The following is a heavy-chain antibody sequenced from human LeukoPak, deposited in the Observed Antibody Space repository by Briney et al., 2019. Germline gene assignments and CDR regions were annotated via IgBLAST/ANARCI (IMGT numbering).Heavy chain of an antibody. CDR1: GGSISTGNYY. J-gene: IGHJ1*01. CDR2: IFTSGGT. D-gene: IGHD4-17*01. V-gene: IGHV4-61*02. CDR3: ARGYGDPGYFQH. Sequence: PSETLSLTCTVSGGSISTGNYYWHWMRQPAGKGLEWIGRIFTSGGTNYNPSLRSRVTISLETSKRQISLRLNSVTAADTAVYYCARGYGDPGYFQHWGQGTLVTVSS.